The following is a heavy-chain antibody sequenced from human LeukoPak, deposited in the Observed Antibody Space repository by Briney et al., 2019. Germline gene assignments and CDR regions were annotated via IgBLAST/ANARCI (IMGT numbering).Heavy chain of an antibody. CDR2: INHSGST. D-gene: IGHD3-22*01. V-gene: IGHV4-38-2*02. CDR3: ARHLYYYDSSGYYFDY. J-gene: IGHJ4*02. CDR1: GYSISSGYY. Sequence: SETLSLTCTVSGYSISSGYYWGWIRQPPGKGLEWIGEINHSGSTNYNPSLKSRVTISVDTSKNQFSLKLSSVTAADTAVYYCARHLYYYDSSGYYFDYWGQGTLVTVSS.